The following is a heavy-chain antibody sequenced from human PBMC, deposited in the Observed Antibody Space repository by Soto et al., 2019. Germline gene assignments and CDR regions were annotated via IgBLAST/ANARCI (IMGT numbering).Heavy chain of an antibody. D-gene: IGHD6-6*01. CDR2: INPNTGGL. CDR3: ARSASSIGARPDY. CDR1: GYAFTGYY. J-gene: IGHJ4*02. Sequence: ASVKVSCKASGYAFTGYYIHWVRQAPGQGLEWMGWINPNTGGLNYSQKFRGRVTMTRDTSISTADMELSSLRSDDTALYFCARSASSIGARPDYWGQGTLVTVSS. V-gene: IGHV1-2*02.